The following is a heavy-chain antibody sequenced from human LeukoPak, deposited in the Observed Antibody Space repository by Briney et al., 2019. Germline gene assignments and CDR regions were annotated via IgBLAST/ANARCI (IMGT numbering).Heavy chain of an antibody. V-gene: IGHV1-2*02. CDR3: ARDQGTATSHAFDY. CDR1: GYTFTGYY. J-gene: IGHJ4*02. D-gene: IGHD5-18*01. Sequence: ASVKVSCKASGYTFTGYYMHWVRQAPGQGLEWMGWINPNSGGTNYAQKFQGSVTMTRDTSISTAYMELSRLRSDDTAVYYCARDQGTATSHAFDYWGQGTLVTVSS. CDR2: INPNSGGT.